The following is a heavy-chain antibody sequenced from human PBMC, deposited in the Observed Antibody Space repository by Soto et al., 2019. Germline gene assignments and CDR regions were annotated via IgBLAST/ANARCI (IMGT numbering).Heavy chain of an antibody. CDR2: IIPIFGTA. CDR3: AVTMTNYYYYGMDV. J-gene: IGHJ6*02. V-gene: IGHV1-69*12. Sequence: QVQLVQSGAEVKKPGSSVKVSCKASGGTFSSYAISWVRQAPGQGLEWMGGIIPIFGTADYAQKFQGRVTITAGESTSTAYMELISLRSEDTAVYYCAVTMTNYYYYGMDVWGHGTTVTVSS. D-gene: IGHD3-22*01. CDR1: GGTFSSYA.